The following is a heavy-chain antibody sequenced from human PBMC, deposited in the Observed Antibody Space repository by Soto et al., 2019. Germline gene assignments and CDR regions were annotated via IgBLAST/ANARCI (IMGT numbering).Heavy chain of an antibody. CDR2: IYYSGST. J-gene: IGHJ3*02. V-gene: IGHV4-31*03. D-gene: IGHD2-2*01. CDR3: ARFTIADYCSSTSCRLSPDGQVAFDI. CDR1: GGSISSGGYY. Sequence: SETLSLTCTVSGGSISSGGYYWSWIRQHPGKGLEWIGYIYYSGSTYYNPSLKSRVTISVDTSKNQFSLKLSPVTAADTAVYYCARFTIADYCSSTSCRLSPDGQVAFDIWGQGTMVTVSS.